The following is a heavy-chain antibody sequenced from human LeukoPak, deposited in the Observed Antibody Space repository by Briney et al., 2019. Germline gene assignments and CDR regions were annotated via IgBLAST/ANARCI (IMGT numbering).Heavy chain of an antibody. Sequence: ASVKVSCKAFGYTFTSHSIHWVRQAPGQRLEWVGWINIGNGNTKYSQKLQDRVTFTRDTSANTAYMELSSLRSEDTAVYYCARDIGVLNYFDCWGQGTLVSVSS. CDR1: GYTFTSHS. CDR3: ARDIGVLNYFDC. V-gene: IGHV1-3*04. CDR2: INIGNGNT. J-gene: IGHJ4*02. D-gene: IGHD2-15*01.